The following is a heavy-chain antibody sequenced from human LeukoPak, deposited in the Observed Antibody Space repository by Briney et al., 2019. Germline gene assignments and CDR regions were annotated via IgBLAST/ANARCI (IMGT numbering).Heavy chain of an antibody. J-gene: IGHJ4*02. V-gene: IGHV3-53*01. D-gene: IGHD6-13*01. CDR3: ARNGYSSSWYRN. CDR2: IYSGGST. CDR1: GFSFSSYW. Sequence: PGGSLRLSCAASGFSFSSYWMHWVRQAPGKGLEWVSVIYSGGSTYYADSVKGRFTISRDNSKNTLYLQMNSLRAEDTAVYYCARNGYSSSWYRNWGQGTLVTVSS.